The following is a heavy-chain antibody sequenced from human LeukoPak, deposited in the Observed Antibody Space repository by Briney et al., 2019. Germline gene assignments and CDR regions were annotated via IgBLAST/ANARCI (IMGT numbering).Heavy chain of an antibody. J-gene: IGHJ4*02. CDR2: IKQDGSEK. D-gene: IGHD3-3*01. V-gene: IGHV3-7*01. Sequence: QSGGSLRLSCAASGFTFSSYSMNWVRQAPGKGLEWVANIKQDGSEKYYVDSVKGRFTISRDNAKNSLYLQMNSLRAEDTAVYYCARDGRYDFYGFLIDYWGQGTLVTVSS. CDR1: GFTFSSYS. CDR3: ARDGRYDFYGFLIDY.